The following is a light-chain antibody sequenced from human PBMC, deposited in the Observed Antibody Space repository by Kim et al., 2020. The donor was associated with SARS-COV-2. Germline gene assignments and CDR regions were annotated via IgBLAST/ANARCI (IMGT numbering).Light chain of an antibody. V-gene: IGKV1-5*01. Sequence: DIQMTQSPSTLSASIGDRVTITCRASQTVTDWLVWYQQKPGKAPKLLIFEASTLESGVSSRFSGSGSGTQFTLTINGLQPDDFATYYCQQYRSFPWTFGQGTKVDIK. CDR2: EAS. CDR3: QQYRSFPWT. J-gene: IGKJ1*01. CDR1: QTVTDW.